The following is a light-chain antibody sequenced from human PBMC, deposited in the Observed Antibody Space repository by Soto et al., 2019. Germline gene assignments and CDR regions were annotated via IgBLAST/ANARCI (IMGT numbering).Light chain of an antibody. CDR2: DVS. V-gene: IGLV2-14*01. CDR3: SSYTSSRLGV. J-gene: IGLJ1*01. CDR1: SSDVGGYNY. Sequence: QSVLTQPASVSGSPGQSITISCTGTSSDVGGYNYVSWYQQHPGKAPKLMIYDVSNRPSGVSNRFSGSKSGNTASLTISGLQAEDEADYYCSSYTSSRLGVFGTGTKLTVL.